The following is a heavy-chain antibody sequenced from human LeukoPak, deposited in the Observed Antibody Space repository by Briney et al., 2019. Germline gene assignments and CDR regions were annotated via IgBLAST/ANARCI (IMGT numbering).Heavy chain of an antibody. Sequence: ASVKVSCKVSGYTLTELSMHWVRQAPGKGLEWMGGFDPEDGETIYAQKFQGRVTMTEDTSTDTAYMELSSLRSEDTAVYYCARASYSYDINGWVPFDYWGQGTLVTVSS. J-gene: IGHJ4*02. CDR3: ARASYSYDINGWVPFDY. CDR1: GYTLTELS. V-gene: IGHV1-24*01. CDR2: FDPEDGET. D-gene: IGHD3-22*01.